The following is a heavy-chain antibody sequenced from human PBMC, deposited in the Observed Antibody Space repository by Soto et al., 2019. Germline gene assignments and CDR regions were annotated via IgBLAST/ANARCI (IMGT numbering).Heavy chain of an antibody. J-gene: IGHJ5*02. CDR2: IYYSGST. CDR3: ARDCSGGSCYSGGFDP. D-gene: IGHD2-15*01. V-gene: IGHV4-59*01. Sequence: SETLSLTCTVSGGSISSYYWSWIRQPPGKGLEWIGYIYYSGSTNYNPSLKSRVTISVDTSKNQFSLKLSSVTAAGTAVYYCARDCSGGSCYSGGFDPWGQGTLVTVSS. CDR1: GGSISSYY.